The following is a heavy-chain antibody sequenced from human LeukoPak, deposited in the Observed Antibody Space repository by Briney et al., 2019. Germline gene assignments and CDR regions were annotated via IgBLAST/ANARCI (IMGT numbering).Heavy chain of an antibody. Sequence: GGSLRLSCAASGFTFSSYWMSWVRQAPGKGLEWVANIKQDGSEKYYVDSVKGQFTISRDNAKNSLYLQMNSLRAEDTAVYYCAREVPFYDSSGNHNWCDPWGQGTLVTVSS. CDR1: GFTFSSYW. V-gene: IGHV3-7*01. D-gene: IGHD3-22*01. J-gene: IGHJ5*02. CDR2: IKQDGSEK. CDR3: AREVPFYDSSGNHNWCDP.